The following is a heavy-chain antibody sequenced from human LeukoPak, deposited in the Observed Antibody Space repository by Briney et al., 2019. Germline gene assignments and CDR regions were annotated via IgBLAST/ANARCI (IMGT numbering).Heavy chain of an antibody. V-gene: IGHV4-39*07. CDR2: INHSGST. CDR3: ARGPDVEMATIMPPDY. J-gene: IGHJ4*02. CDR1: GGSISSSSYY. D-gene: IGHD5-24*01. Sequence: SETLSLTCTVSGGSISSSSYYWGWIRQPPGKGLEWIGEINHSGSTNYNPSLKSRVTISVDTSKNQFSLKLSSVTAADTAVYYCARGPDVEMATIMPPDYWGQGTLVTVSS.